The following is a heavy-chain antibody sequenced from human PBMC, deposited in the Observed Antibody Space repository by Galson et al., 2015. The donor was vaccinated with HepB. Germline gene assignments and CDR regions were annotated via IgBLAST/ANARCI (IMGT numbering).Heavy chain of an antibody. CDR2: ISGSGGST. D-gene: IGHD5-18*01. CDR1: GFTFSSYA. V-gene: IGHV3-23*01. J-gene: IGHJ4*02. CDR3: ARAPAGRGYNFYYFDF. Sequence: SLRLSCAASGFTFSSYAMSWVRQAPGKGLEWVSAISGSGGSTYYADSVKGRFTISRDNSKNTLYLQMNSLRAEDTAVYYCARAPAGRGYNFYYFDFWGQGTLVTVSS.